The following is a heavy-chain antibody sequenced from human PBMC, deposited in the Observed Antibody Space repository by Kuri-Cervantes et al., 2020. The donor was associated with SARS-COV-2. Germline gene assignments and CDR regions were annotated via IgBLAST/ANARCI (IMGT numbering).Heavy chain of an antibody. CDR1: GGSISSGDYY. D-gene: IGHD6-6*01. V-gene: IGHV4-30-4*08. Sequence: SETLSLTCTVSGGSISSGDYYWSWIRQPPGKGLEWIGYIYYSGSTYYNPSLKSRVTISVDTSKSQFSLKLSSVTAADTAVYYCATPARPGAFDAFDIWGQGTMVTVSS. CDR2: IYYSGST. CDR3: ATPARPGAFDAFDI. J-gene: IGHJ3*02.